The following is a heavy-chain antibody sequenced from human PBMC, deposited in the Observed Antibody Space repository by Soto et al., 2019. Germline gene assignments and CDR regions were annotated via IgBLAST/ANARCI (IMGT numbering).Heavy chain of an antibody. D-gene: IGHD2-2*01. J-gene: IGHJ4*02. CDR3: VKGLVVPSATNFDY. CDR1: GFTFSSYA. CDR2: ISSNGGST. V-gene: IGHV3-64D*06. Sequence: GGSLSLSCSASGFTFSSYAMHWVRQAPGKGLEYVSAISSNGGSTYYAGSVKGRFTISRDNSKNTLYLQMSSLRAEDTAVYYCVKGLVVPSATNFDYWGQGTLVTVSS.